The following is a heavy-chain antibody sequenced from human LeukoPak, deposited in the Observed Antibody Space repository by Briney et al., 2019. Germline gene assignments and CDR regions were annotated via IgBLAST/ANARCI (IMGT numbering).Heavy chain of an antibody. CDR2: IYYSGST. CDR3: ARRMVRGVIITTAAAFYGMDV. Sequence: SETLSLTCAVYGGSFSGYYWSWIRQPPGKGLEWIGSIYYSGSTYYNPSLKSRVTISVDTSKNQFSLKLSSVTAADTAVYYCARRMVRGVIITTAAAFYGMDVWGQGTTVTVSS. V-gene: IGHV4-34*01. J-gene: IGHJ6*02. CDR1: GGSFSGYY. D-gene: IGHD3-10*01.